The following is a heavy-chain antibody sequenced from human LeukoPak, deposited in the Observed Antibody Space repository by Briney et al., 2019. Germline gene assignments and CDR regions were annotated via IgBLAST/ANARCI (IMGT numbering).Heavy chain of an antibody. D-gene: IGHD6-13*01. V-gene: IGHV1-24*01. J-gene: IGHJ4*02. CDR3: ATDGVAAAGTLGFDY. CDR2: FDPEDGET. Sequence: ASVKVSCKVSGYTLTELSMHWVRQAPGKGLEWMGGFDPEDGETIYAQKFQGRVTMTEDTSTDTAYMELGSLRSEDTAVYYCATDGVAAAGTLGFDYWGQGTLVTVSS. CDR1: GYTLTELS.